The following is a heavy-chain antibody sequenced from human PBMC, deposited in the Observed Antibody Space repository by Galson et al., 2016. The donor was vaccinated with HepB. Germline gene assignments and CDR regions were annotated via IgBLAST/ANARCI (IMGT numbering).Heavy chain of an antibody. CDR1: GFTLGGYW. V-gene: IGHV3-30*09. D-gene: IGHD2-21*01. J-gene: IGHJ4*02. CDR3: AREIFPSFSPVGY. CDR2: ISSDGSST. Sequence: SLRLSCAASGFTLGGYWMNWVRQAPGKGLEWLSLISSDGSSTYYADSVKGRFAISRDISNNTVYLQMNSLRAEDTALYYCAREIFPSFSPVGYWGQGTLVTVSS.